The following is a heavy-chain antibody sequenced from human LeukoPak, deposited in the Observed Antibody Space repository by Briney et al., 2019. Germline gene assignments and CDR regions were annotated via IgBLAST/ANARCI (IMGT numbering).Heavy chain of an antibody. Sequence: PSETLSLTCTVSGGSISSGDYYWSWIRQPPGKGLEWIGYIYYSGSTYYNPSLKSRVTISVDTSKNQFSLKLSSVTAADTAVYYCARRGKWLQLFDPWGQGTLVTVSS. J-gene: IGHJ5*02. CDR2: IYYSGST. V-gene: IGHV4-30-4*08. D-gene: IGHD3-22*01. CDR1: GGSISSGDYY. CDR3: ARRGKWLQLFDP.